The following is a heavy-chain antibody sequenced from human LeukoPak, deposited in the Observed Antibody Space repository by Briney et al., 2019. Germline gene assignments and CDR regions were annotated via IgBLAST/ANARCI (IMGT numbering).Heavy chain of an antibody. CDR2: IYYSGST. CDR1: GGSISSGGYY. V-gene: IGHV4-31*03. D-gene: IGHD2-2*01. J-gene: IGHJ6*02. Sequence: SQTLSLTCTVSGGSISSGGYYWSWIRQHPGKGLEWIEYIYYSGSTYYNPSLKSRVTISVDTSKNQFSLKLSSVTAADTAVYYCARDHKVVVPAAMGYYYYGMDVWGQGTTVTVSS. CDR3: ARDHKVVVPAAMGYYYYGMDV.